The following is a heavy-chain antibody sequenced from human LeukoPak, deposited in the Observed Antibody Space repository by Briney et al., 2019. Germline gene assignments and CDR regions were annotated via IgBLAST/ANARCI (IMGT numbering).Heavy chain of an antibody. CDR1: GGSFSGYY. D-gene: IGHD3-22*01. Sequence: SETLSLTCAVYGGSFSGYYWSWIRQPPGKGLEWIGEINHSGSTNYYPSLKSRGTISVDTSKTQFSLRLISVTAADTAVYYCARERRTSRIITMIRKHDQKPSCYMDVWGKGTTVTISS. CDR3: ARERRTSRIITMIRKHDQKPSCYMDV. V-gene: IGHV4-34*01. CDR2: INHSGST. J-gene: IGHJ6*03.